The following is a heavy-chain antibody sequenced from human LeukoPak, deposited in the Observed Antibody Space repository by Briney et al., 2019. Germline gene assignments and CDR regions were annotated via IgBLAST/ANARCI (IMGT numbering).Heavy chain of an antibody. V-gene: IGHV1-8*01. D-gene: IGHD3-10*01. CDR2: MNHNSGNT. CDR3: ASGYYGAGSYGL. Sequence: AAVKVSRKASRYTFTSYDINWVRPATGQGLEGMGWMNHNSGNTGYAQKYQGRVTMTRNTSISTAYMEQSSLRYEDAAVYYCASGYYGAGSYGLWGQGTMVPVSS. J-gene: IGHJ3*01. CDR1: RYTFTSYD.